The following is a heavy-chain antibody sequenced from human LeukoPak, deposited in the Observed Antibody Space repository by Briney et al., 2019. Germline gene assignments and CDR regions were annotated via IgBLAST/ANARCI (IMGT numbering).Heavy chain of an antibody. Sequence: PSETLSLTCTVSGGSISSSTHYWGWIRQPPGQGLEWIGSIYHSGSTYYNPSLKSRVTISVDTSKNQFSLKLSSVTAADTAVYYCARHDYYASGSFHWGQGTLVTVSS. CDR3: ARHDYYASGSFH. CDR1: GGSISSSTHY. V-gene: IGHV4-39*01. D-gene: IGHD3-10*01. J-gene: IGHJ4*02. CDR2: IYHSGST.